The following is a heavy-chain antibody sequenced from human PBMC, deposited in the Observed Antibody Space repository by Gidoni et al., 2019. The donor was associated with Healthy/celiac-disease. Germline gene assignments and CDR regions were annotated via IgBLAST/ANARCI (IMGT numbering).Heavy chain of an antibody. Sequence: EVQLLESGGGLVQPGGSLRLYCAASGFTFSSYAMNWVRQAPGKGLEWVSAISGSGGSTYYADSVKGRFTNSRDNSKNTLYLQMNSLRAEDTAVYYCAKVFTVVTVLDAFDIWGQGTMVTVSS. CDR2: ISGSGGST. V-gene: IGHV3-23*01. CDR1: GFTFSSYA. CDR3: AKVFTVVTVLDAFDI. D-gene: IGHD2-15*01. J-gene: IGHJ3*02.